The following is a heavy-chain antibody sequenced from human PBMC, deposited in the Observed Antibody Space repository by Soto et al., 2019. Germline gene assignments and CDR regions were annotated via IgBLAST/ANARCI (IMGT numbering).Heavy chain of an antibody. CDR2: IQSSGST. V-gene: IGHV4-39*01. CDR3: SRLGSSGWYQGSCLDY. CDR1: GGSITRYNHY. D-gene: IGHD6-19*01. J-gene: IGHJ4*02. Sequence: QPQLQESGPGLVKPSETLSLTCAVSGGSITRYNHYWGWIRQSPGKGLEWIANIQSSGSTNYNPSLKSRVSISVETAKTQFSLKMNSVTAADTAVYYCSRLGSSGWYQGSCLDYWGQGTLVTVSS.